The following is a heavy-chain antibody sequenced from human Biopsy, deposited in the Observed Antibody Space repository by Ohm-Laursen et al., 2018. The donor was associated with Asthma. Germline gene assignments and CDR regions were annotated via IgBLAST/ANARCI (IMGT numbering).Heavy chain of an antibody. D-gene: IGHD5-24*01. V-gene: IGHV4-30-2*01. CDR2: IYHSGST. Sequence: SQTLSLTCPVSGGSISSGGYSWGWIRQPPGKGLEWIGYIYHSGSTYYNPSLKSRVTISVDRSKNQFSLKLSSVTAADTAVYYCARVKDGYNFDYWGQGTLVTVSS. J-gene: IGHJ4*02. CDR1: GGSISSGGYS. CDR3: ARVKDGYNFDY.